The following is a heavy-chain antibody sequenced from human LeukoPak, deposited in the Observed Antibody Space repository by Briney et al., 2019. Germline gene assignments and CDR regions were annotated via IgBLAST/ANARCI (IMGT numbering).Heavy chain of an antibody. CDR3: ARGSDYDFWGGYRTYFDY. CDR2: IYYSGST. CDR1: GGSISSYY. J-gene: IGHJ4*02. D-gene: IGHD3-3*01. Sequence: SETLSLTCTVSGGSISSYYWSWIRQPPGKGLEWIGYIYYSGSTNYNPSLKSRVTISVDTSKNQFSLKLSSVTAADTAVYYCARGSDYDFWGGYRTYFDYWGQGTLVTVSS. V-gene: IGHV4-59*01.